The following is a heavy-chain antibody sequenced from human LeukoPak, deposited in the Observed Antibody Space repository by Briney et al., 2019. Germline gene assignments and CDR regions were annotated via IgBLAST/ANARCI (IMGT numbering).Heavy chain of an antibody. CDR2: IDTSGTTV. V-gene: IGHV3-48*03. Sequence: GRSLRLSCVISGFTFRGYEMNSVRQAPGKGLEWISYIDTSGTTVYYADSVKGRFTISRDNDKDSVYLQMNRLRAEDTGVYYCASERSYYDRFYYYYYGMDIWGQGTTVTVSS. D-gene: IGHD3-10*01. CDR3: ASERSYYDRFYYYYYGMDI. CDR1: GFTFRGYE. J-gene: IGHJ6*02.